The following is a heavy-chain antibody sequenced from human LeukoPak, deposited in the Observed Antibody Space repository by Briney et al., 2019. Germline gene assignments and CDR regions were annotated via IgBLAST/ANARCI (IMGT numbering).Heavy chain of an antibody. CDR2: ISYDGSNK. D-gene: IGHD1-26*01. CDR3: ARARRATNIFDY. Sequence: GGSLRLSYAASGFTFSSYWMNWVRQAPGKGLEWVAVISYDGSNKYYADSVKGRFTISRDNSKNTLYLQMNSLRAEDTAVYYCARARRATNIFDYWGQGTLVTVSS. V-gene: IGHV3-30*01. J-gene: IGHJ4*02. CDR1: GFTFSSYW.